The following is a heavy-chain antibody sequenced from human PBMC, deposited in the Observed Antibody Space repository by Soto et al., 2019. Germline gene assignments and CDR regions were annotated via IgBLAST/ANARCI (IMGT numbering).Heavy chain of an antibody. D-gene: IGHD6-19*01. CDR1: GGSISSGGHY. CDR3: ASGLSVNTFDF. Sequence: QVQLQESGPGLVKPSQSLSLTCDVSGGSISSGGHYWTWIRQHPGQGLEWIGYIFYSGTAYYSPSLKSRVIISRDTSKNQLSLKVTSVTAADTAVYYCASGLSVNTFDFWGQGALVTV. V-gene: IGHV4-31*11. CDR2: IFYSGTA. J-gene: IGHJ4*02.